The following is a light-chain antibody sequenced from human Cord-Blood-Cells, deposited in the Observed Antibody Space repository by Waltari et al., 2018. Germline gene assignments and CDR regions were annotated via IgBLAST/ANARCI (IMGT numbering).Light chain of an antibody. Sequence: QSALTQPASVSGSPGQSITISCTGTSSDVAGYNYVSWYQQHTGKAPKLMIYDVSKRPSGVSNRFSGSKSGNTASLTISGLQAEDEADYYCSSYTSSSTLVFGGGTKLTVL. CDR2: DVS. J-gene: IGLJ2*01. CDR3: SSYTSSSTLV. V-gene: IGLV2-14*01. CDR1: SSDVAGYNY.